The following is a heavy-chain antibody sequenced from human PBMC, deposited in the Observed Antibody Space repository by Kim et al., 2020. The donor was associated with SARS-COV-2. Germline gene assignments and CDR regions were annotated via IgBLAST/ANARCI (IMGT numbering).Heavy chain of an antibody. Sequence: SVKVSCKASGGTFSSYAISWVRQAPGQGLEWMGRIIPIFGIANYAQKFQGRVTITADKSTSTAYMELSSLRSEDTAVYYCARDRSPNWFDPWGQGTLVTVSS. J-gene: IGHJ5*02. CDR3: ARDRSPNWFDP. CDR1: GGTFSSYA. V-gene: IGHV1-69*04. D-gene: IGHD1-26*01. CDR2: IIPIFGIA.